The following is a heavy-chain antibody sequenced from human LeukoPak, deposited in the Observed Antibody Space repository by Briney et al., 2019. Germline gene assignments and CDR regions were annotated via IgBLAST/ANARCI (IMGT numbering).Heavy chain of an antibody. D-gene: IGHD2-15*01. Sequence: SETLSLTCAVSGYSISSGYYWGWIRQPPGKGLKWIGSIYHSGSTYYNPSLKSRVTISVDTSKNQFSLKLSSVTAADTAVYYCARSKWVAATYFDYWGQGTLVTVSS. V-gene: IGHV4-38-2*01. CDR2: IYHSGST. J-gene: IGHJ4*02. CDR3: ARSKWVAATYFDY. CDR1: GYSISSGYY.